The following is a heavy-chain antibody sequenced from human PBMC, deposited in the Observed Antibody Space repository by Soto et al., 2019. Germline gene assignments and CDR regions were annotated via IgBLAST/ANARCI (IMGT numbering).Heavy chain of an antibody. Sequence: SQTLSLTCVISGDSVSSNSAAWNWIRQSPSRGLEWLGRTYYRSKWYNDYAVSVKSRITINPDTSKNQFSLQLNSVTPEDTAVYYCARGNYYDRSGDFDYWGQGTLVTAPQ. CDR2: TYYRSKWYN. V-gene: IGHV6-1*01. J-gene: IGHJ4*02. CDR1: GDSVSSNSAA. D-gene: IGHD3-22*01. CDR3: ARGNYYDRSGDFDY.